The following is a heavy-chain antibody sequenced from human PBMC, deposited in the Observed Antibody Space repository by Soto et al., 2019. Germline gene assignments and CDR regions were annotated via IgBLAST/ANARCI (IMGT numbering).Heavy chain of an antibody. Sequence: EVQLVESGGGLIQPGGSLRLSCTASGVTVSSNYMSWVRQAPGKGLEWVSVIYSGGSTYYADSVKCRFTISRDSSKNTLYLQMNSMRAEDTAVYYCARVSGYPNYYFDYWGQGTLVTVSS. CDR3: ARVSGYPNYYFDY. V-gene: IGHV3-53*01. CDR1: GVTVSSNY. J-gene: IGHJ4*02. D-gene: IGHD5-18*01. CDR2: IYSGGST.